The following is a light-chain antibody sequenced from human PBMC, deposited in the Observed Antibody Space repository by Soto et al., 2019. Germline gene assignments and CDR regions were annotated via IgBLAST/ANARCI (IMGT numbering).Light chain of an antibody. CDR2: GAS. J-gene: IGKJ4*01. V-gene: IGKV3-15*01. CDR1: QSVSSN. CDR3: QQLESYPST. Sequence: EIVMTQSPATLSVSPGERATLSCRASQSVSSNLAWYQQKPGQAPRLLIYGASTRATGIPARFSGSGSGTEFTLTISSLQSEDFAVYYCQQLESYPSTFGGGTKVDIK.